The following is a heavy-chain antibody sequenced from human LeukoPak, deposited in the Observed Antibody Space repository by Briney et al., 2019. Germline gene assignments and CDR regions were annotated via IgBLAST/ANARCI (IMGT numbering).Heavy chain of an antibody. V-gene: IGHV3-11*05. CDR1: GFTFSDYY. J-gene: IGHJ4*02. D-gene: IGHD1-1*01. CDR2: ISTSSTYT. CDR3: ARDPLGTRPGFDY. Sequence: GGSLRLSCAASGFTFSDYYMSWIRQAPGKGLEWLSYISTSSTYTNYADSVKGRFTISRDNSKNTLYLQMNSLRAEDTAVYYCARDPLGTRPGFDYWGQGTLVTVSS.